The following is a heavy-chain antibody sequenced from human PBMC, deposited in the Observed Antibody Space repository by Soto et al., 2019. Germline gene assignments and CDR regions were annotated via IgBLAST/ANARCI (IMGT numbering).Heavy chain of an antibody. CDR1: GYTLTGYY. CDR3: ARAGSGSYFRAYYYYGLDV. CDR2: INPNSGGT. Sequence: ASVKVSCKASGYTLTGYYMHWVRQAPGQGLEWMGWINPNSGGTNYAQKFQGWVTMTRDTSISTAYMELSRLRSDDTAVYYCARAGSGSYFRAYYYYGLDVWGQGTTVTVSS. J-gene: IGHJ6*02. D-gene: IGHD3-10*01. V-gene: IGHV1-2*04.